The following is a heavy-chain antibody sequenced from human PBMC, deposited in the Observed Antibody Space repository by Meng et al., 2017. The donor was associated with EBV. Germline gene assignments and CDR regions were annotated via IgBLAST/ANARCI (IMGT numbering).Heavy chain of an antibody. CDR1: GGTFSSYA. V-gene: IGHV1-69*06. Sequence: QLLCSGAEVNRPGYAVKVSCKASGGTFSSYAISWVRQAPGQGLEWMGGIIPIFGTANYAQKFQGRVTITADKSTSTAYMELSSLRSEDTAVYYCARAEIAAAGRLDYWGQGTLVTVSS. J-gene: IGHJ4*02. D-gene: IGHD6-13*01. CDR2: IIPIFGTA. CDR3: ARAEIAAAGRLDY.